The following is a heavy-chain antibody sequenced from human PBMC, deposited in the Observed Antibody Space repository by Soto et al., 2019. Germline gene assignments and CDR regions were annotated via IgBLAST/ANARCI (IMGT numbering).Heavy chain of an antibody. J-gene: IGHJ4*02. V-gene: IGHV3-23*01. D-gene: IGHD6-19*01. CDR3: ARALWVVAGTRYFDK. Sequence: EVQLLESGGGSEQPGGSLRLSCAASGFTFSTYAMSWVRQAPGKGLEWVSVMSGSGDRTYYADSVKGRFTISRDNSKNTLYLQMNSLRADDTAVYYCARALWVVAGTRYFDKWGQGTLVTVSS. CDR2: MSGSGDRT. CDR1: GFTFSTYA.